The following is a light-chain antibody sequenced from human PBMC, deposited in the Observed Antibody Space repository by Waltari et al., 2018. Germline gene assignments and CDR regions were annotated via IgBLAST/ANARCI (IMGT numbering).Light chain of an antibody. V-gene: IGKV3-20*01. J-gene: IGKJ1*01. Sequence: EIVLTQSTGTLSLSPGERATLSCRASQSITSKYLAWYQQKPGQAPRLLIYGASNRATGIPGRFSGSGSGTDFTLTISRLEPEDFAVYYCQQYDRSLSWTFGQGTKVEIK. CDR1: QSITSKY. CDR2: GAS. CDR3: QQYDRSLSWT.